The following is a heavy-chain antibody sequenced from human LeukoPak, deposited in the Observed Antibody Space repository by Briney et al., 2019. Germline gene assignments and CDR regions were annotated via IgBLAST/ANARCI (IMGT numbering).Heavy chain of an antibody. CDR1: GFTFSSYA. Sequence: GGSLRLSCAASGFTFSSYAMHWVRQAPGKGLEWVAVISDDGSNKYYADSVKGRFTISRDNSKNTLYLQMNSLRAEDTAVYYCARVDDLDVFDIWGQGTMVTASS. V-gene: IGHV3-30*04. CDR3: ARVDDLDVFDI. J-gene: IGHJ3*02. CDR2: ISDDGSNK. D-gene: IGHD2-2*03.